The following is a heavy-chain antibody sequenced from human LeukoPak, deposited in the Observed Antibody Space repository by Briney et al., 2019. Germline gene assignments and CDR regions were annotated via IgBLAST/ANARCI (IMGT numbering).Heavy chain of an antibody. Sequence: GGSLRLSCAASGFTFSTYAMHWVRQAPGKGLEYVSAINSDGSSTYYANSVKGRFTISRDNSKNTLYLQMGSLRADDMAVYYCARALYDTSGYYYGDFDNWGQGTLVTVSS. V-gene: IGHV3-64*01. CDR1: GFTFSTYA. J-gene: IGHJ4*02. D-gene: IGHD3-22*01. CDR3: ARALYDTSGYYYGDFDN. CDR2: INSDGSST.